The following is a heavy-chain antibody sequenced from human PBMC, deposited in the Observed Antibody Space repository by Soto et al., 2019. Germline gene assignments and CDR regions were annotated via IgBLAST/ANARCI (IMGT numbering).Heavy chain of an antibody. J-gene: IGHJ6*02. Sequence: SETLSLTCAVSGASVSGQYWSWVRLPPGKGLEWVGEIIPTGGTTYNPSLKSRLSFSLDTSNNHFSLNLSSVSVADTAVYYCARGGITMAWNYYYYGMDVWGQGTTVTVSS. CDR1: GASVSGQY. D-gene: IGHD3-10*01. CDR2: IIPTGGT. CDR3: ARGGITMAWNYYYYGMDV. V-gene: IGHV4-34*01.